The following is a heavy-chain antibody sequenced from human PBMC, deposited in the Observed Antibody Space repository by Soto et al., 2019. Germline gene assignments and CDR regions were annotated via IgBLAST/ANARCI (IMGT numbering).Heavy chain of an antibody. CDR1: GGSISSVY. Sequence: QVQLQESGPGLVKPSETLSLTCTVSGGSISSVYWSWIRQPPGKGLEWIGYIYYSGSINYNPSLKSRXXIXVXXSKNQFSLKVKSVTAADTAVYYCARSSTNFWYFDLWGRGTLVTVSS. CDR2: IYYSGSI. V-gene: IGHV4-59*01. J-gene: IGHJ2*01. D-gene: IGHD2-2*01. CDR3: ARSSTNFWYFDL.